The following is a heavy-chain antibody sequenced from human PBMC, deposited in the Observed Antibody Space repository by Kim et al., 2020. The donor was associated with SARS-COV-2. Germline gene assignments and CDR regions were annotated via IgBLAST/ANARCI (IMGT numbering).Heavy chain of an antibody. CDR3: ARGRLISGWIYLGFRYFDY. CDR2: MNPNSGNT. D-gene: IGHD6-19*01. Sequence: ASVKVSCKASGYTFTSYDINWVRQATGQGLEWMGWMNPNSGNTGYAQKFQGRVTMTRNTSISTAYMELSSLRSEDTAVYYCARGRLISGWIYLGFRYFDYWGQGTLVTVSS. J-gene: IGHJ4*02. V-gene: IGHV1-8*01. CDR1: GYTFTSYD.